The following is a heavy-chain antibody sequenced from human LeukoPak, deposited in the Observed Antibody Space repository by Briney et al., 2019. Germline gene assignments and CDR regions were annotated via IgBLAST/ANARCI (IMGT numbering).Heavy chain of an antibody. CDR1: GYTFTSYY. V-gene: IGHV1-46*01. CDR2: INPSGGST. Sequence: GASVKVSCKASGYTFTSYYMHWVRQAPGQGLEWMGIINPSGGSTSYAQKFQGRVTMTRATSTSTVYMELSSLRSEDTAVYYCARESPVGRGDDLYYFDYWGQGTLVTVSS. J-gene: IGHJ4*02. D-gene: IGHD3-3*01. CDR3: ARESPVGRGDDLYYFDY.